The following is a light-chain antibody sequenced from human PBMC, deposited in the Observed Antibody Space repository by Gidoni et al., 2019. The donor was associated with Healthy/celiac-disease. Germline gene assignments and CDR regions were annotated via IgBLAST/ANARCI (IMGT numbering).Light chain of an antibody. CDR1: QSISSW. J-gene: IGKJ1*01. V-gene: IGKV1-5*03. Sequence: DIQMTQSPSTLSASVGDRVTITCRASQSISSWLAWYQQKPGKAPKLLIYKASSLESGVPSRLSGSGSGKEFTLTISSLQPDDFATYYCQQYNSYSFGKGTKVEIK. CDR3: QQYNSYS. CDR2: KAS.